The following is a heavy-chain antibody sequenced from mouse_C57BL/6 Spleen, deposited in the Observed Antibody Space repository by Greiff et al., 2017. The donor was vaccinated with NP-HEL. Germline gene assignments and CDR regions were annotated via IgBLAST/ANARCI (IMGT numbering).Heavy chain of an antibody. V-gene: IGHV1-81*01. D-gene: IGHD1-1*01. CDR1: GYTFTSYG. CDR2: IYPRSGNT. CDR3: ALYYYGSSYLFAY. Sequence: QVQLQQSGAELARPGASVKLSCKASGYTFTSYGISWVKQRTGQGLAWIGEIYPRSGNTYYNEKFKGKATLTADKSSSTAYMELRSLTSEDSAVYFCALYYYGSSYLFAYWGQGTRVTVSA. J-gene: IGHJ3*01.